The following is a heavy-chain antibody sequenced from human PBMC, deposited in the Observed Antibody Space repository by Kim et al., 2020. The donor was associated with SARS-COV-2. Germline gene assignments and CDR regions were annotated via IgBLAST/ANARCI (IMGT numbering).Heavy chain of an antibody. V-gene: IGHV4-59*01. Sequence: SETLSLTCTVSGGSINNYYWSWIRQPPGKGLEWIGYIYYSGSTNYNPSLKSRVTISVDTSKNQFSLKLSSVTAADTAVYYCARGVSGGSGSYYDNWFDPWGHGTLVTVSS. D-gene: IGHD3-10*01. CDR1: GGSINNYY. J-gene: IGHJ5*02. CDR2: IYYSGST. CDR3: ARGVSGGSGSYYDNWFDP.